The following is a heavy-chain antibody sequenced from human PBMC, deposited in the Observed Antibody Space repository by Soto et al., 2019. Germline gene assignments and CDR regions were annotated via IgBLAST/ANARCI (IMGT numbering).Heavy chain of an antibody. D-gene: IGHD2-15*01. J-gene: IGHJ5*02. CDR3: ARVVGYCSGGSCQNWFDP. CDR2: SSSSGGTI. V-gene: IGHV3-11*01. CDR1: GFTFTDYY. Sequence: QVQLVESGGGLVQPGGSLRLSCAASGFTFTDYYMSWIRQAPGKGLEWVSYSSSSGGTIYYADSVKGRFTISRDNAKNSLYLQMNSLRAEDTAVYYWARVVGYCSGGSCQNWFDPWGQGTLVTVSS.